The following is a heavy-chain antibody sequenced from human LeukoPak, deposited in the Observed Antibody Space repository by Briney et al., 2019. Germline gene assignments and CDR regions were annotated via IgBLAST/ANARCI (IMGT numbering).Heavy chain of an antibody. V-gene: IGHV3-48*03. CDR2: ISTSGSTI. Sequence: GGSLRLSCAASGFTFSSYEMNWVRQAPGKGLEWVSYISTSGSTIYYADSVKGRFIISRDNAKNSLYLQMNSLRAEDTAVYYCARESGFRGDAFDIWGQGTMVTVSS. J-gene: IGHJ3*02. CDR1: GFTFSSYE. CDR3: ARESGFRGDAFDI. D-gene: IGHD3-10*01.